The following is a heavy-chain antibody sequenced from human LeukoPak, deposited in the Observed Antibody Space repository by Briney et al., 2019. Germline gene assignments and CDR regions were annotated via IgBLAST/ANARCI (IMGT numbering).Heavy chain of an antibody. V-gene: IGHV1-2*04. CDR1: GYTFTGYY. CDR2: INPYSGGT. CDR3: ARASRGWFANDAFDI. Sequence: ASVKVSCKASGYTFTGYYMHWVRQAPGQGLEWMGWINPYSGGTNYAQKFQDWATMTRDTSISTAYMELSRLRSDATAVYYCARASRGWFANDAFDIWGQGTMVTVSS. D-gene: IGHD6-19*01. J-gene: IGHJ3*02.